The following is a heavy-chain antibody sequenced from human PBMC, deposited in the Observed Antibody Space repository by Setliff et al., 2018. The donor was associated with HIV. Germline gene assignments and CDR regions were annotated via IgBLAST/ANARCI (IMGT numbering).Heavy chain of an antibody. V-gene: IGHV3-23*01. CDR1: GFTFSSYA. J-gene: IGHJ1*01. CDR3: ANSGTTAIEYFQH. D-gene: IGHD4-17*01. CDR2: ISGSGGST. Sequence: GSLRLSCAASGFTFSSYAMSWVRQAPGKGLEWVSAISGSGGSTYYADSVKGRFTISRDNSKNTLYLQMNSLRAEDTDVYYCANSGTTAIEYFQHWGQGTLVTVSS.